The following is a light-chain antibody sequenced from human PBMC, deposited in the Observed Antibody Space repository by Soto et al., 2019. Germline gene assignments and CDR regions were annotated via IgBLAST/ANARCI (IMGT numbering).Light chain of an antibody. V-gene: IGKV3-20*01. CDR1: GGISRDY. Sequence: EIVWTQSPGTLSLSPGQKATLSGRARGGISRDYLAWYQQRLGQAPRLLIYGASSGATGIPDRFSGSGSGTDFTLTISRLEPEDFAIYYCQQYGGVPYTFGQGTKLEIK. CDR3: QQYGGVPYT. J-gene: IGKJ2*01. CDR2: GAS.